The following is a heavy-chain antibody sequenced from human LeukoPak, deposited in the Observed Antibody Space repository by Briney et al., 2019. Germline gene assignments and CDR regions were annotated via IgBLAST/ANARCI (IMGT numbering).Heavy chain of an antibody. CDR2: ITDDGSST. CDR3: ARRNSGSYSRGFDY. D-gene: IGHD1-26*01. V-gene: IGHV3-23*01. Sequence: GGSLTLPCALCGFPFSLSAMNWLRQATGKGLEWVSTITDDGSSTYFADSVKGRFTISRDNSKNMLHLQMNSLRAEDTAVYYCARRNSGSYSRGFDYWGQGTLVTVSS. CDR1: GFPFSLSA. J-gene: IGHJ4*02.